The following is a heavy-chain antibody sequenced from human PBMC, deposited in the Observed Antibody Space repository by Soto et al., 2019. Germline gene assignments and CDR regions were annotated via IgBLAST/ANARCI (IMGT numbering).Heavy chain of an antibody. Sequence: HPGGSLRLSCAASGFTFSSYGMHWVRQAPGKGLEWVAVIWYDGSNKYYAESVKGRFTISRDNSKNTLYLQLNSLRAEDTAVYYCAREGGMDVWGQGTTVTVSS. CDR1: GFTFSSYG. V-gene: IGHV3-33*01. CDR3: AREGGMDV. J-gene: IGHJ6*02. CDR2: IWYDGSNK.